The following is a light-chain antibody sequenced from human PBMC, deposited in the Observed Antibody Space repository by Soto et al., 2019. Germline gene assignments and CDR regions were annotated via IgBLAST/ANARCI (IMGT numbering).Light chain of an antibody. J-gene: IGLJ2*01. CDR3: QSYDCSLSGSV. CDR1: SSNIGAGYD. Sequence: QSALTQPPSVSGAPGQRVTISCTGSSSNIGAGYDVHWYQQLPGTAPKLLIYGNSNRPSGVPDRFSGSKSGTSASLAITGLQAEDEADYYCQSYDCSLSGSVFGGGTKVTVL. CDR2: GNS. V-gene: IGLV1-40*01.